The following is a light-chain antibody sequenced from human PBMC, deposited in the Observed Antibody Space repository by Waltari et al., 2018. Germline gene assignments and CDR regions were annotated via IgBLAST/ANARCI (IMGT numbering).Light chain of an antibody. V-gene: IGLV3-27*01. CDR3: YCAADTNREVV. Sequence: SSELTQPSSVSVSPGQTATIPCSGAVLSNKYARCLQQKPGQGPVLVIYKDSERPSGIPERFSGSTSGTTVIWTITGANDEDEDDYYCYCAADTNREVVFGGGTKLNVL. CDR2: KDS. CDR1: VLSNKY. J-gene: IGLJ3*02.